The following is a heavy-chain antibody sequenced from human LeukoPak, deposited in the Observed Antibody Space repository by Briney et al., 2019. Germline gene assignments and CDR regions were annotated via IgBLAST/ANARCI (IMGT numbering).Heavy chain of an antibody. CDR2: INHSGST. J-gene: IGHJ5*02. Sequence: SETLSLTCAVCGGSFSGYYWSWIRQPPGKGLEWIGEINHSGSTNYNPSLESRVTISVDTSKNQFSLKLSSVTAADTAVYYCARARGAHRANWLDPWGQGTLVTVSS. CDR1: GGSFSGYY. CDR3: ARARGAHRANWLDP. V-gene: IGHV4-34*01.